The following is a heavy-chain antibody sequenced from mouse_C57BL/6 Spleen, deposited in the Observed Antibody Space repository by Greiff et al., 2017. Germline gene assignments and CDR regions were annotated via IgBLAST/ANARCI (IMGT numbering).Heavy chain of an antibody. V-gene: IGHV1-62-2*01. CDR2: FYPGSGSI. Sequence: VQLQQPGAELVKPGASVKLSCKASGYTFTEYTIHWVKQRPGQGLEWIGWFYPGSGSIKYNEKFKDKATLTADKSSSTVYMELSRLTSEDSAVYFGARHEESTTVLAGGFDYWGQGTTLTVSS. D-gene: IGHD1-1*01. CDR1: GYTFTEYT. J-gene: IGHJ2*01. CDR3: ARHEESTTVLAGGFDY.